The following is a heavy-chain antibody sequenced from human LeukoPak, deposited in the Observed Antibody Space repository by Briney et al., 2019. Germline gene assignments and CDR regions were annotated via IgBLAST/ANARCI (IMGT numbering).Heavy chain of an antibody. D-gene: IGHD5-18*01. V-gene: IGHV3-21*01. CDR1: GFTFSSYS. CDR2: ISSSSSYI. CDR3: AVLRGYSYGPTR. Sequence: GGSLRLSCAASGFTFSSYSMNWVRQAPGKGLEWVSSISSSSSYIYYADSVKGRFTISRDNVKNSLYLQMNSLRAEDTAVYYCAVLRGYSYGPTRWGQGTLVTVSS. J-gene: IGHJ4*02.